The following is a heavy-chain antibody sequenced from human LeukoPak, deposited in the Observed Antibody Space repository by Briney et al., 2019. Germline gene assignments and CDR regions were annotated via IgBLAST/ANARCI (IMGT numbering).Heavy chain of an antibody. CDR2: INPNSGNT. CDR1: GYTFTGYY. Sequence: ASVKVSCKASGYTFTGYYMHWVRQAPGQGLEWMGWINPNSGNTGYAQKFQGRVTITRNTSISTAYMELSSLRSEDTAVYYCARGGYYDFWSGYPATYYYYYMDVWGKGTTVTVSS. V-gene: IGHV1-8*03. J-gene: IGHJ6*03. D-gene: IGHD3-3*01. CDR3: ARGGYYDFWSGYPATYYYYYMDV.